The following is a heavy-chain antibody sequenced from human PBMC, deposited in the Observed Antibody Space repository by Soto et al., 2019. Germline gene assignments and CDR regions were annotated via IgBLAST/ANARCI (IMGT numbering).Heavy chain of an antibody. J-gene: IGHJ4*02. D-gene: IGHD7-27*01. CDR2: INPSRGSA. Sequence: HVQLVQSGAEVKRPGASVKVSCKASGFPFTSFFIHWVRQAPGQGLEWMGVINPSRGSANYAQKFQGRLTLTRDTSSSTVYMDLSSLKSEDTALYYCVRAPNVFDIWGQGTLVTVSS. CDR3: VRAPNVFDI. CDR1: GFPFTSFF. V-gene: IGHV1-46*01.